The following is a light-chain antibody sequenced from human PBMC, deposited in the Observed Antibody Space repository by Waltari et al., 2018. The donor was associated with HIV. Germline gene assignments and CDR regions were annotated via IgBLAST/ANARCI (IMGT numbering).Light chain of an antibody. V-gene: IGKV1-5*03. CDR1: QNVDTW. CDR3: QQYNSDFYT. J-gene: IGKJ2*01. CDR2: KAS. Sequence: IPMTQSHSILSASVGDRVTITCRASQNVDTWLAWYQQRPGRAPKLLIYKASTLEYGVPARFSGSGSGTNFTLTINTLHPDDFATYYCQQYNSDFYTFGLGTRLDLK.